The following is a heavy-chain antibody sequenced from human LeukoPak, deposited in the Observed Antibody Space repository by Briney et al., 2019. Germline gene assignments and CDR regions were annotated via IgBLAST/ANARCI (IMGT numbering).Heavy chain of an antibody. Sequence: GGSLRLSCAASGFTFSSYAMSWVRQAPGKGLEWVSAISGSGGSTYYADSVKGRFTISRDNSKNTLYLQMNSLRAEDTAVYYCAEDIFSGSQNYFDYWGQGTLVTVSS. V-gene: IGHV3-23*01. J-gene: IGHJ4*02. CDR2: ISGSGGST. D-gene: IGHD1-26*01. CDR1: GFTFSSYA. CDR3: AEDIFSGSQNYFDY.